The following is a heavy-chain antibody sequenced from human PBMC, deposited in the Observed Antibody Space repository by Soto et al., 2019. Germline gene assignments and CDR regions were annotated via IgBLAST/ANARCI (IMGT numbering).Heavy chain of an antibody. J-gene: IGHJ4*02. CDR2: ISYDGSNK. D-gene: IGHD1-26*01. V-gene: IGHV3-30*18. CDR3: AKERWELLLDYFDY. Sequence: GGSLRLSCAASGFTFGSYGMHWVRQAPGKGLEWVAVISYDGSNKYYADSVKGRFTISRDNSKNTLYLQMNSLRAEDTAVYYCAKERWELLLDYFDYWGQGTLVTVSS. CDR1: GFTFGSYG.